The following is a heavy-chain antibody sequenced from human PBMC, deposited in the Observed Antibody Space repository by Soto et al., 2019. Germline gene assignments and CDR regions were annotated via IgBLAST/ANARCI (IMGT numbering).Heavy chain of an antibody. CDR1: GYTFTGYY. CDR3: ARDGGYSSGFSGAPDY. D-gene: IGHD6-19*01. J-gene: IGHJ4*02. V-gene: IGHV1-2*04. CDR2: INPNSGGT. Sequence: ASVKVSCKASGYTFTGYYMHWVRQAPGQGLEWMGWINPNSGGTNYAQKFQGWVTMTRDTSISTAYMELSRLRSDDTAVYYCARDGGYSSGFSGAPDYWGQGTLVTVSS.